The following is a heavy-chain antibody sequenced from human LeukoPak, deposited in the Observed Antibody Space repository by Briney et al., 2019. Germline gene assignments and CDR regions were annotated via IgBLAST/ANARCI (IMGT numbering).Heavy chain of an antibody. D-gene: IGHD2-15*01. J-gene: IGHJ4*02. V-gene: IGHV3-66*01. CDR1: GFTVSSNY. CDR3: AKDNAYCSGGSCIIDY. CDR2: IYSGGST. Sequence: GGSLRLSCAASGFTVSSNYMSWVRQAPGKGLEWVSVIYSGGSTYYADSVKGRFTISRDNSKNTLYLQMNSLRAEDTAVYYCAKDNAYCSGGSCIIDYWGQGTLVTVSS.